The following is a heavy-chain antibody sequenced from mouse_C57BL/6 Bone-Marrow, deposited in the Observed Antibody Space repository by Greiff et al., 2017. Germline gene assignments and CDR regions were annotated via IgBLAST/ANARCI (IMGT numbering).Heavy chain of an antibody. CDR2: ISSGGSYT. V-gene: IGHV5-6*01. Sequence: EVHLVESGGDLVKPGGSLKLSCAASGFTFSSYGMSWVRQTPDKRLEWVATISSGGSYTYYPDSVKGRFTISRDNAKNTLYLQMSSLKSEDTAMYYCARQAIYLDYWGQGTTLTVSS. J-gene: IGHJ2*01. CDR3: ARQAIYLDY. CDR1: GFTFSSYG.